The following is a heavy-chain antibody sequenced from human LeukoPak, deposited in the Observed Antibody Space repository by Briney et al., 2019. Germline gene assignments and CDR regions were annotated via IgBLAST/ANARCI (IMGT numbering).Heavy chain of an antibody. CDR2: ISSSSSYI. D-gene: IGHD1-26*01. CDR1: GFTFSSYS. J-gene: IGHJ4*02. Sequence: GGSLRLSCAASGFTFSSYSMNWVRQAPGKGLEWVSCISSSSSYIDYADSVKGRFTISRDNAKNSLYLQMNSLRAEDTAVYYCARVGGKELLVRDDYWGQGTLVTVSS. CDR3: ARVGGKELLVRDDY. V-gene: IGHV3-21*01.